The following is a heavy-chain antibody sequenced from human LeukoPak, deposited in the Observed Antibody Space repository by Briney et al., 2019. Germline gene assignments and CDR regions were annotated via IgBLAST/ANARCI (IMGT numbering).Heavy chain of an antibody. CDR1: GGSISSYY. D-gene: IGHD1-26*01. V-gene: IGHV4-59*01. CDR3: AREGGTDIYSYYMDV. J-gene: IGHJ6*03. CDR2: IYYSGST. Sequence: SETLSLTCTVSGGSISSYYWSWIRQPPGKGLEWIGYIYYSGSTNYNPSLKSRVTISVDTSKNQFSLKLSSVTAADTAVYYCAREGGTDIYSYYMDVWGKGTTVTVSS.